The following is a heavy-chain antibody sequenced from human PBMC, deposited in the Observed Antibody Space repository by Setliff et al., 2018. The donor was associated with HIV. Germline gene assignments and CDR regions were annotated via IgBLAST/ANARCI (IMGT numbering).Heavy chain of an antibody. CDR2: INPNSGDT. Sequence: ASVKVSCKASGYTFTGYYMHWVRQAPGQGLEWMGWINPNSGDTKYAQKFQGRVTMTRDTSISTAYMGLSRLRSDDTAVFYCARGGQYSGSYLPRDYYMDVWGKGTTVTVSS. D-gene: IGHD1-26*01. V-gene: IGHV1-2*02. CDR3: ARGGQYSGSYLPRDYYMDV. CDR1: GYTFTGYY. J-gene: IGHJ6*03.